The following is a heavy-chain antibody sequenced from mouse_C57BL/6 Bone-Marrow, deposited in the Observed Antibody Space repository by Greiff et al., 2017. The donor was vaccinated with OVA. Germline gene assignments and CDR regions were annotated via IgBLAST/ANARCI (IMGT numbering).Heavy chain of an antibody. J-gene: IGHJ2*01. CDR3: ARVLRWDEGY. CDR2: INPNNGGT. CDR1: GYTFTDYN. Sequence: EVKLQESGPELVKPGASVKMSCKASGYTFTDYNMHWVKQSHGKSLEWIGYINPNNGGTSYNQKFKGKATLTVNKSSSTAYMELRSLTSEESAVYYCARVLRWDEGYWGQGTTLTVSS. V-gene: IGHV1-22*01. D-gene: IGHD1-1*02.